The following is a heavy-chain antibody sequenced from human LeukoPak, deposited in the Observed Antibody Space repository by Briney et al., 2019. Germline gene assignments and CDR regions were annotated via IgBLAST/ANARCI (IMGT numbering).Heavy chain of an antibody. CDR1: GFTFSSYG. J-gene: IGHJ4*02. Sequence: GGSLRLSCAASGFTFSSYGVSWVRQAPGKGLQYVSAISRNGTRTFYADSVKDRFTISRDKSTKTLYLQMGSLRVEDMGVYYCVRDSFYTGYDRGFGYWGQGTLVTVS. V-gene: IGHV3-64*02. D-gene: IGHD5-12*01. CDR3: VRDSFYTGYDRGFGY. CDR2: ISRNGTRT.